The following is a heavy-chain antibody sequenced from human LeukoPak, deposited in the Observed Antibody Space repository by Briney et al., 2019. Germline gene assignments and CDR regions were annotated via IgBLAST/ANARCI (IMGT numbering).Heavy chain of an antibody. Sequence: GGSLKLSCAASGLTFSGSGMHWVRQASGKGLEWLGRIGSKADNYATAYAASVRGRFIISRDDSKNMAYLQMDSLNTEDTAVYYCTFSMVVTPLRNYWGQGTLVTLSS. D-gene: IGHD4-23*01. CDR3: TFSMVVTPLRNY. V-gene: IGHV3-73*01. J-gene: IGHJ4*02. CDR2: IGSKADNYAT. CDR1: GLTFSGSG.